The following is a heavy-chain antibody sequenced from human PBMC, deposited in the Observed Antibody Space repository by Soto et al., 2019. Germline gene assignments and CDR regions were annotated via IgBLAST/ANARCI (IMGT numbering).Heavy chain of an antibody. CDR2: IYYSGST. D-gene: IGHD2-15*01. Sequence: SETLSLTCTVSGGSISSGGYYWSWIRQHPGKGLEWIGYIYYSGSTYYNPSLKSRVTISVDTSKNQFSLKLSSVTAADTAVYYCARDRNYCSGGSCYSWWFDPWGQGTLVTVSS. J-gene: IGHJ5*02. CDR3: ARDRNYCSGGSCYSWWFDP. CDR1: GGSISSGGYY. V-gene: IGHV4-31*03.